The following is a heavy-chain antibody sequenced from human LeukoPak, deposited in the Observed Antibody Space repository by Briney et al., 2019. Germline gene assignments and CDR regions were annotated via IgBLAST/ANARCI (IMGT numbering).Heavy chain of an antibody. V-gene: IGHV4-59*01. D-gene: IGHD6-13*01. Sequence: SETLSLTCTVSGGSISSYYWSWIRQPPGKGLEWIGYIYYSGSTNYNPSLKSRVTISVDTSKNQLSLKLSSVTAADTAVYYCARAPRARSSRYHFDYWGQGTLVTVSS. CDR3: ARAPRARSSRYHFDY. J-gene: IGHJ4*02. CDR2: IYYSGST. CDR1: GGSISSYY.